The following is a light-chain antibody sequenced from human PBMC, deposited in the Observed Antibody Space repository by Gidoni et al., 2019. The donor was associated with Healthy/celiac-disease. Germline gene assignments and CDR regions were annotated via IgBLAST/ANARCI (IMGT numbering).Light chain of an antibody. CDR2: KAS. CDR3: QQYNSYWX. V-gene: IGKV1-5*03. Sequence: PKLLIYKASSLESGVPSRFSGSGSGTEFTLTISSLQPDDFATYYCQQYNSYWXXXQGTKVEIK. J-gene: IGKJ1*01.